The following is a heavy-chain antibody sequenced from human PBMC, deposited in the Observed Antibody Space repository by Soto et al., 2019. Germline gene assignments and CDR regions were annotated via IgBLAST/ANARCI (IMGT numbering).Heavy chain of an antibody. CDR2: SHQSGNT. CDR1: GVSLSSHDW. J-gene: IGHJ4*02. Sequence: QVQLQESGPGLMKPSGTLSLTCAVSGVSLSSHDWWTWVRQPPGKGLEWIGESHQSGNTNYNSSVESRVTISVDESMNQLYQKLSSVPVADTAVYYCATRDRGRLYWGQRSLGTVSS. D-gene: IGHD1-26*01. CDR3: ATRDRGRLY. V-gene: IGHV4-4*02.